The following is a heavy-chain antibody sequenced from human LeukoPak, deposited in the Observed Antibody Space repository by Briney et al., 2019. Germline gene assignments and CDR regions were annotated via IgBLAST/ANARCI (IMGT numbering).Heavy chain of an antibody. CDR3: AREGVHTIFGVVITWYGMDV. Sequence: SETLSLTCAVYGGSFSGYYWSWIRQPPGEGLEWIGEINHSGSTNYNPSLKSRVTISVDTSKNQFSLKLSSVTAADTAVYYCAREGVHTIFGVVITWYGMDVWGQGTMVTVSS. CDR1: GGSFSGYY. V-gene: IGHV4-34*01. CDR2: INHSGST. J-gene: IGHJ6*02. D-gene: IGHD3-3*01.